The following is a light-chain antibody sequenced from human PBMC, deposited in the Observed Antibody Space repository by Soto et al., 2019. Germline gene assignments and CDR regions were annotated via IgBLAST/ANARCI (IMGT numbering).Light chain of an antibody. J-gene: IGKJ2*03. V-gene: IGKV1-33*01. CDR2: DAS. CDR3: QHYDGFPYS. Sequence: IQMTQSPLFLSASVGDRVTITCQASQDITNYLNWYQQKPGKAPKLLIYDASMLESGVPSRFTGSGSLTRFTLTISGLQPEAIETFYCQHYDGFPYSFGQGTKLAIK. CDR1: QDITNY.